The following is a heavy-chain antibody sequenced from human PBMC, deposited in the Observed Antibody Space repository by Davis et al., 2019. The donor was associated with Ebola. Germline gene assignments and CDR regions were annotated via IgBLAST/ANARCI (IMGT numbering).Heavy chain of an antibody. CDR3: AKERLYTSLWYPPPKTHFDS. CDR1: GFTFNSYG. Sequence: PGGSLRLSCAASGFTFNSYGMSWVRQAPGKGLEWVSCISDTGSTTFYADSVKGRLTISRDNSKRTVSLQMKSLGVEDTARYFCAKERLYTSLWYPPPKTHFDSWGQGALVTVSS. CDR2: ISDTGSTT. J-gene: IGHJ4*02. V-gene: IGHV3-23*01. D-gene: IGHD5/OR15-5a*01.